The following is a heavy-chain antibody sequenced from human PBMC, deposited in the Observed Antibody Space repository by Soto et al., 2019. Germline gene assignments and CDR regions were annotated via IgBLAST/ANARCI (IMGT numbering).Heavy chain of an antibody. V-gene: IGHV3-11*01. CDR2: ISSSGSTI. Sequence: GGSLRLSCAASGFTFSDYYMSWSRQAPGKGLEWVSYISSSGSTIYYADSVKGRFTISRDNAKNSLYLQMNSLRAEDTAVYYCARDHVGLRFLEWLLWDVWGKGTTVTVSS. CDR3: ARDHVGLRFLEWLLWDV. J-gene: IGHJ6*04. D-gene: IGHD3-3*01. CDR1: GFTFSDYY.